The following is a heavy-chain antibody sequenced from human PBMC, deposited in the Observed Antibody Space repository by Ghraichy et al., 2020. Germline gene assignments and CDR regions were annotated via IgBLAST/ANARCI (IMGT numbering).Heavy chain of an antibody. Sequence: SGPTLVKPTQTLTLTCTFSGFSLSTSAVGVGWIRQPPGKALEWLAVIYWNDDKRYSPSLKSRLTITKDTSKNQVVLTMTNMDPVDTATYYCAHRTYYGSGAYYFDYWGQGTLVTVS. V-gene: IGHV2-5*01. CDR2: IYWNDDK. D-gene: IGHD3-10*01. CDR3: AHRTYYGSGAYYFDY. J-gene: IGHJ4*02. CDR1: GFSLSTSAVG.